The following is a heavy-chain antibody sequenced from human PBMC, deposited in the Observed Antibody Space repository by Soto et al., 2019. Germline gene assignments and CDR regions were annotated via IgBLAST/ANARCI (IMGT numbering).Heavy chain of an antibody. Sequence: QVQLVESGGGVVQPGRSLRLSCAASGFTFSSYGMHWVRQAPGKGLEWVAVISYDGSNKYYADSVKGRFTISRDNSKKTLYLQMNSLRAEDTAVYYCAKDRKAWSGYYFDYWGQGTLVTVSS. D-gene: IGHD3-3*01. V-gene: IGHV3-30*18. CDR3: AKDRKAWSGYYFDY. J-gene: IGHJ4*02. CDR2: ISYDGSNK. CDR1: GFTFSSYG.